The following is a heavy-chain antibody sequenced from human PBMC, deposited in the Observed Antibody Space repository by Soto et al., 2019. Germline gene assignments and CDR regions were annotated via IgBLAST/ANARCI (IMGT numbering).Heavy chain of an antibody. J-gene: IGHJ5*02. CDR2: ISSSSSTI. CDR3: ARDKPNYDFWSGYYTSNWFDP. V-gene: IGHV3-48*02. CDR1: GFTFSSYS. Sequence: AGGSLRLSCAASGFTFSSYSMNWVRQAPGKGLEWVSYISSSSSTIYYADSVKGRFTISRDNAKNSLYLQMNSLRDEDTAVYYCARDKPNYDFWSGYYTSNWFDPWGQGTLVTVSS. D-gene: IGHD3-3*01.